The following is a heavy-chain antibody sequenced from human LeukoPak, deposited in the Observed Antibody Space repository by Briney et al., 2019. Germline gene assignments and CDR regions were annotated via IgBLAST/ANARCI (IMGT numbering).Heavy chain of an antibody. D-gene: IGHD5-12*01. CDR1: GYTFTSYD. Sequence: ASVKVSCKASGYTFTSYDINWVRQATGQGLEWMGWISAYNGNTNYAQKLQGRVTMTTDTSTSTAYMELRSLRSDDTAVYYCARVRRDADAYSGYEPQKRGWFDPWGQGTLVTVSS. J-gene: IGHJ5*02. V-gene: IGHV1-18*01. CDR3: ARVRRDADAYSGYEPQKRGWFDP. CDR2: ISAYNGNT.